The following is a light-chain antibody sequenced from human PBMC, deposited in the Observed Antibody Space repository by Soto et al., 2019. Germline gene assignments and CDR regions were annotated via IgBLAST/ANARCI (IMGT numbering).Light chain of an antibody. CDR1: SSDVGSYSR. CDR3: SLYTSSSTYV. CDR2: EVS. J-gene: IGLJ1*01. Sequence: QSVLTQPPSVSGSPGQSVTISCTGTSSDVGSYSRVSWYQQPPGTAPKLMIYEVSSRPSGVPDRFSGSKSGNTASLTISGLQAEDEADYYCSLYTSSSTYVFGTGTQVTVL. V-gene: IGLV2-18*01.